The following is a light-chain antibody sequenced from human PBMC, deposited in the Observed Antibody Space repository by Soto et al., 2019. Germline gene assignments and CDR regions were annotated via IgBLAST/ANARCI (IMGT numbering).Light chain of an antibody. Sequence: EIVLTQSPDTLPLSPVERATLSCRASQSIRSERLAWYQQKPGQAPRLVIFDASNRASGMPERFSGSGSGTDFTLTIARLEPEDFAVYYCQEYDGAPITFGLGTRLENK. CDR2: DAS. J-gene: IGKJ5*01. V-gene: IGKV3-20*01. CDR1: QSIRSER. CDR3: QEYDGAPIT.